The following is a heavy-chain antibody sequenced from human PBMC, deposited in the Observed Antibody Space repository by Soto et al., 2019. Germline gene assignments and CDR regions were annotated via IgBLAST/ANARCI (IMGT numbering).Heavy chain of an antibody. Sequence: GGSLRLSCAASGFTFDDYTMHWVRQAPGKGLEWVSLISWDGGSTYYADSVKGRFTISRDNSKNSLYLQMNSLRTEDTALYYCAKDYYYDSSGYCGMEVWGQGTTVTVSS. V-gene: IGHV3-43*01. CDR3: AKDYYYDSSGYCGMEV. CDR2: ISWDGGST. D-gene: IGHD3-22*01. J-gene: IGHJ6*02. CDR1: GFTFDDYT.